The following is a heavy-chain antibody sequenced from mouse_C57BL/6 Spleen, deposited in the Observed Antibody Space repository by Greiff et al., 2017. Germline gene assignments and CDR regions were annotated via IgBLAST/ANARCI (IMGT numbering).Heavy chain of an antibody. J-gene: IGHJ1*03. V-gene: IGHV3-8*01. CDR1: GYSITSDY. CDR2: ISYSGST. Sequence: EVKVVESGPGLAKPSQTLSLTCSVTGYSITSDYWNWIRKFPGNKLEYMGYISYSGSTYYNPSHKSRISITRDTSTNQYYLQLNSVTTEDTATYYCARGDPLYWYFDVWGTGTTVTVSS. CDR3: ARGDPLYWYFDV.